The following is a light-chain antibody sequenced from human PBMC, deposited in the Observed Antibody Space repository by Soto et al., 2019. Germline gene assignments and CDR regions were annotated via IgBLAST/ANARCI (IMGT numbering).Light chain of an antibody. V-gene: IGKV1-39*01. CDR2: AAS. CDR1: QSISSY. J-gene: IGKJ3*01. Sequence: DIQMTQSPSSLSASVGDRVTITCRASQSISSYLNWYQQKPGKAPKLLIYAASSLQGGVPSRFSGSGSGTDFTLTISSLQHEDFETYYCQQSYTTPRTLGPGTKVDIK. CDR3: QQSYTTPRT.